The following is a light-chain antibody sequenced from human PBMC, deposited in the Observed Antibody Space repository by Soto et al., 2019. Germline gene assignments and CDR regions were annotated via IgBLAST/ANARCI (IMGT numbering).Light chain of an antibody. V-gene: IGLV2-14*01. CDR1: SSDVGGYNY. Sequence: QSVLTQPASVSGSPGQSLTISCTGTSSDVGGYNYVSWYQQHPGKAPKLMIYEVSNRPSGVSNRFSGSKSGNTASLTISGLQAEDEADYYCSSYTSSSTLFGGGTKVTVL. J-gene: IGLJ2*01. CDR2: EVS. CDR3: SSYTSSSTL.